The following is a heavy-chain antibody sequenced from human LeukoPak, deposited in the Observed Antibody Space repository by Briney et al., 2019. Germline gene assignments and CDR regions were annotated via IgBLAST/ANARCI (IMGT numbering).Heavy chain of an antibody. D-gene: IGHD3-22*01. J-gene: IGHJ4*02. CDR3: AGFDDSSGYYSPVDY. CDR2: ISGSGGST. CDR1: GFTFSSYA. V-gene: IGHV3-23*01. Sequence: GSLRLSCAASGFTFSSYAMSWVRQAPGKGLEWVPAISGSGGSTYYADSVKGRFTISRDNSKNTLYLQMNSLRAEDTAVYYCAGFDDSSGYYSPVDYWGQGTLVTVSS.